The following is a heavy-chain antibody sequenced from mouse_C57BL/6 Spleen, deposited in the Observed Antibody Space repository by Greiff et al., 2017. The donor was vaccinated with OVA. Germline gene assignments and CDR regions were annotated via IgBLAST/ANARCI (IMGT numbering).Heavy chain of an antibody. V-gene: IGHV1-69*01. CDR1: GYTFTSYW. D-gene: IGHD5-1*01. CDR2: IDPSDSYT. Sequence: QVQLQQPGAELVMPGASVKLSCKASGYTFTSYWMHWVKQRHGQGLEWIGEIDPSDSYTNYNQKFKGKSKLTVDKSSSTAYMQLSSLTSEDSAVYYCARVGEYHYYSMDYWGQGTSVTVSS. J-gene: IGHJ4*01. CDR3: ARVGEYHYYSMDY.